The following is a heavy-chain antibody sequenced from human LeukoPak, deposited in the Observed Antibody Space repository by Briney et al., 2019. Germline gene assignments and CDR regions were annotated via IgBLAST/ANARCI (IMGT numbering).Heavy chain of an antibody. J-gene: IGHJ3*02. V-gene: IGHV4-59*08. CDR1: GGSISGDY. CDR3: AREYSSSSGRRAFDI. D-gene: IGHD6-6*01. CDR2: IYYSGST. Sequence: PSETLSLTCTVPGGSISGDYWSWIRQPAGQGLECIGDIYYSGSTNYNPSLKSRLTISIDTSENQFSLKLSSVTAADTAVYYCAREYSSSSGRRAFDIWGQGTMVTVSS.